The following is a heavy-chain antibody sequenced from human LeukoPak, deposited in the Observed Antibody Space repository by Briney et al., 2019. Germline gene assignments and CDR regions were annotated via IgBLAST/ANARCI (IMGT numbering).Heavy chain of an antibody. CDR1: GFTFSSYS. Sequence: KPGGSLRLSCAASGFTFSSYSMNWVRQAPGKGLEWVSSISSSRSYMYYADSVKGRFTTSRDNAKNSLSLQLNSLRVEDTAVYYCARGHYDVLAASYKWTPDYWGQGTLVTVSS. CDR3: ARGHYDVLAASYKWTPDY. V-gene: IGHV3-21*01. D-gene: IGHD3-9*01. J-gene: IGHJ4*02. CDR2: ISSSRSYM.